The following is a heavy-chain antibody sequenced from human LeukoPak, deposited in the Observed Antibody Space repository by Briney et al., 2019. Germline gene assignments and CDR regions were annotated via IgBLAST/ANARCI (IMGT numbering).Heavy chain of an antibody. J-gene: IGHJ4*02. CDR3: RDPFDY. CDR1: GFTFSGSG. V-gene: IGHV3-30*02. CDR2: IRYDGSDK. D-gene: IGHD2/OR15-2a*01. Sequence: GGSLRLSCVGSGFTFSGSGMHWVRQAPGKGLEWVAFIRYDGSDKFYADSVKGRFTISRDNSKNTLYLQMNSLRVEDTAVYYCRDPFDYWGQGTLVTVSS.